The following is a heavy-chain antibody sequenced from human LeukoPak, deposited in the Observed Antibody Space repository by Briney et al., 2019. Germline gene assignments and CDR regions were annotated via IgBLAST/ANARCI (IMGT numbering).Heavy chain of an antibody. V-gene: IGHV3-23*01. CDR3: AKSPLGAAAGTGWFDP. CDR1: GFTFSSYA. Sequence: GGSLRLSCAASGFTFSSYAMSWVRQAPGKGLEWVSAISGSGGSTYYADSVKGRFTISRDNSKNTLYLQMNSLRAEDTAVYYCAKSPLGAAAGTGWFDPWGQGTLVTVSS. J-gene: IGHJ5*02. D-gene: IGHD6-13*01. CDR2: ISGSGGST.